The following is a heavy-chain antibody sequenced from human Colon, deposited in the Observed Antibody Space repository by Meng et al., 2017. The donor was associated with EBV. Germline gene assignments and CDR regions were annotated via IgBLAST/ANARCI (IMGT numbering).Heavy chain of an antibody. D-gene: IGHD3-10*01. Sequence: QRHLQGVGPGLGKPSATLSLTSTCSGGSISSNGYYWDWVRQPPGKGLEWIGAIYHSGSTSYNPSLQSRVTMFVDTSKNQFSLMLTSVTATDTAVYYCARRRGGSGRDCWGQGTLVTVSS. CDR3: ARRRGGSGRDC. V-gene: IGHV4-39*01. CDR1: GGSISSNGYY. J-gene: IGHJ4*02. CDR2: IYHSGST.